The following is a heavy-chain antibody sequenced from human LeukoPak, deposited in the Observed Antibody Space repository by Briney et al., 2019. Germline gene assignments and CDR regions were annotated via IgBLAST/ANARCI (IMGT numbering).Heavy chain of an antibody. V-gene: IGHV1-46*01. CDR1: GYTFTSYY. CDR3: ARALGRIAAAGTRYFDY. D-gene: IGHD6-13*01. J-gene: IGHJ4*02. CDR2: INPSGGST. Sequence: EASVKVSCKASGYTFTSYYMHWVRQAPGQGLGWMGIINPSGGSTSYAQKFQGRVTMTRDTSTSTVYMELSSLRSEDTAVYYCARALGRIAAAGTRYFDYWGQGTLVTVSS.